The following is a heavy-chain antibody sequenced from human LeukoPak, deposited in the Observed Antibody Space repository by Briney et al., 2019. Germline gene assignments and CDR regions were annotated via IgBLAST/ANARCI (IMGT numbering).Heavy chain of an antibody. Sequence: HPGGSLRLSCAASGFTFSKYAMSWVRQAPGKGLEWVSAISGSGGSTYYADSVKGRFTISRDNSKNTLYLQMNSLRAEGTAVYYCASRPKILQLSQRALVGAADYWGQGTLVTVSS. CDR2: ISGSGGST. V-gene: IGHV3-23*01. CDR1: GFTFSKYA. CDR3: ASRPKILQLSQRALVGAADY. J-gene: IGHJ4*02. D-gene: IGHD1-26*01.